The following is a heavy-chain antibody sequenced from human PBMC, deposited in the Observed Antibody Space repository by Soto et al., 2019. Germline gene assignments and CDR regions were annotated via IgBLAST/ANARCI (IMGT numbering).Heavy chain of an antibody. J-gene: IGHJ6*03. CDR3: ARNYYGSGSLSMYYYYMDV. CDR2: IVVGSGNT. D-gene: IGHD3-10*01. CDR1: GFTFTSSA. Sequence: GASVKVSCKASGFTFTSSAVQWVRQARGQRLEWIGWIVVGSGNTNYAQKFQERVTITRDMSTSTAYMELSSVTAADTAVYYCARNYYGSGSLSMYYYYMDVWGKGTTVTVSS. V-gene: IGHV1-58*01.